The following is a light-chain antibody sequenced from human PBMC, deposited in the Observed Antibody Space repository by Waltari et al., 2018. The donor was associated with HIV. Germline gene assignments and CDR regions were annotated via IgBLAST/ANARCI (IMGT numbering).Light chain of an antibody. CDR2: GNS. CDR3: QSYDSSLSGSV. CDR1: SPNIGAGYD. Sequence: QSVLTQPPSVSGAPGQRVTISCTGSSPNIGAGYDVHGYQQLPGTAPKPLIYGNSNRPSGVPDRFSGSKSGTSASLAITGLQAEDEADYYCQSYDSSLSGSVFGGGTKLTVL. V-gene: IGLV1-40*01. J-gene: IGLJ2*01.